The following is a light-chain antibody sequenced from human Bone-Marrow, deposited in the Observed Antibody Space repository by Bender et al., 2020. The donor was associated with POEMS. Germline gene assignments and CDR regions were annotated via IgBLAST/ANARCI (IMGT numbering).Light chain of an antibody. CDR2: DDN. CDR1: NIGSKS. J-gene: IGLJ1*01. CDR3: QIWESTSDHFYV. V-gene: IGLV3-21*02. Sequence: SYVLTQPLSVSVAPGQTARFTCGGNNIGSKSVHWYQQKPGQAPVLVVYDDNDRPSGIPERFSGSNSGNTATLTISRVEAGDEADYYCQIWESTSDHFYVFGSGTTVTVL.